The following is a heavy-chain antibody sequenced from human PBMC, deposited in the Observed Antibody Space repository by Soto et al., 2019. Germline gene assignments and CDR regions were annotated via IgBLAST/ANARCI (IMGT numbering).Heavy chain of an antibody. CDR2: IYYTGKT. CDR1: GDYIHVGGYY. D-gene: IGHD2-21*02. J-gene: IGHJ5*02. Sequence: SETLSLTCSVSGDYIHVGGYYWTWIRQRPGKGLEWMGYIYYTGKTYYTPSLKSRVTLSVDRSKHQFSLRLSSVTAADTAVYYCARLVTASAGSWFDPWGQGNLVTVS. CDR3: ARLVTASAGSWFDP. V-gene: IGHV4-30-4*01.